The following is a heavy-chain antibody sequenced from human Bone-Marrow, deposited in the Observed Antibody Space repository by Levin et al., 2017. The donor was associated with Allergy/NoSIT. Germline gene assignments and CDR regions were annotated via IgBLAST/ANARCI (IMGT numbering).Heavy chain of an antibody. J-gene: IGHJ4*02. CDR3: AREDGYVFDY. Sequence: PSETLCLTCSLSGGSISTGGFHWSWVRQRPGKGLEWIGYIYYSGNTYYNPSLQSRLSISIDTSKNQFSLRLTSVTAADTAVYYCAREDGYVFDYWGQGTLVTVSS. V-gene: IGHV4-31*03. D-gene: IGHD5-24*01. CDR1: GGSISTGGFH. CDR2: IYYSGNT.